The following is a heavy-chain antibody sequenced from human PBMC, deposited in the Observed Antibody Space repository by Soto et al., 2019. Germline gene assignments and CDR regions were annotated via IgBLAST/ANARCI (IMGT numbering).Heavy chain of an antibody. J-gene: IGHJ4*02. CDR2: IYSAGST. D-gene: IGHD4-17*01. CDR3: ARGMTTVTTWFDY. Sequence: EVQLVESGGGLIQPGGSLRLSCVASGFTVSSNYMSWVRQAPGMGLEWVSVIYSAGSTYYADSVKGRFTISRDNSKNTLYLQMNSLRAEDTAVYYCARGMTTVTTWFDYWGQGTLVTVSS. CDR1: GFTVSSNY. V-gene: IGHV3-53*01.